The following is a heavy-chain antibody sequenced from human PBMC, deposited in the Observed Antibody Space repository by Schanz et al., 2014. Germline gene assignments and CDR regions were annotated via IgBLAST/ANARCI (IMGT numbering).Heavy chain of an antibody. Sequence: EVQLLESGGGLVQPGGSLRLSCAGSGFTFSASAMHWVRQAPGKGLEWVSGIGGSGDSTHYADSVKGRFIISRDNSKNTLYLQVNSLRAEDTAVYYCAKHVRSLTGNDYWGQGTLVTVSS. D-gene: IGHD3-9*01. V-gene: IGHV3-23*01. CDR2: IGGSGDST. CDR3: AKHVRSLTGNDY. J-gene: IGHJ4*02. CDR1: GFTFSASA.